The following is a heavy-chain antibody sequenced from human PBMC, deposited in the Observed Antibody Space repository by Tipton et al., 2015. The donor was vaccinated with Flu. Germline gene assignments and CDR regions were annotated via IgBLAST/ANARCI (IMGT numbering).Heavy chain of an antibody. CDR3: VKSIIYCGGDCYRGAFDI. CDR2: ISGSGGST. V-gene: IGHV3-23*01. D-gene: IGHD2-21*01. CDR1: GFTFSSYA. J-gene: IGHJ3*02. Sequence: SLRLSCAASGFTFSSYAMSWVRQAPGKGLEWVSAISGSGGSTYYADSVKGRFTISRDNSKNTLYLQMSSLRAEDTAVYYCVKSIIYCGGDCYRGAFDIWGQGTMVTVSS.